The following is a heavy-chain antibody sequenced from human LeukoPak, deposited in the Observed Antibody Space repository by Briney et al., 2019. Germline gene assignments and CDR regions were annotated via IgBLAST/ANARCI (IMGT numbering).Heavy chain of an antibody. J-gene: IGHJ4*02. CDR1: GFTFSSCG. V-gene: IGHV3-30*02. D-gene: IGHD3-22*01. CDR2: IWYDGSTK. Sequence: GGSLRLSCAASGFTFSSCGMHWVRQAPGKGLEWVAVIWYDGSTKYYADSVKGRFTISRGNSKNTLYLQMNSLRAEDTAVYYCAKGEYYYDSSGYPDCWGQGTLVTVSS. CDR3: AKGEYYYDSSGYPDC.